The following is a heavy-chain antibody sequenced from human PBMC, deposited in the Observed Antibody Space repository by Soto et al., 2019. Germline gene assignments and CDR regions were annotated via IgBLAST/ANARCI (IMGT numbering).Heavy chain of an antibody. Sequence: PSETLSLTCTVSGDSISSADYYWSWIRQTPGKGLEWIGHIFYSGTTYYNPSLKSRLTISVDTSKNHFSLRLTSVTAADTAVYYCARDLWVEPELYYYGMDVWGQGPTLTV. CDR2: IFYSGTT. CDR3: ARDLWVEPELYYYGMDV. V-gene: IGHV4-30-4*01. J-gene: IGHJ6*02. CDR1: GDSISSADYY. D-gene: IGHD1-1*01.